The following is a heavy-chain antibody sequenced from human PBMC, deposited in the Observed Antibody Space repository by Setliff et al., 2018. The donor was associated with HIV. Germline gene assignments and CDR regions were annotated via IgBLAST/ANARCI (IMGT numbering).Heavy chain of an antibody. CDR3: ARDFFGQRVGATLGY. J-gene: IGHJ4*02. CDR1: GASISSTSYY. CDR2: IYNGGST. V-gene: IGHV3-53*04. D-gene: IGHD1-26*01. Sequence: LTCTVSGASISSTSYYWGWVRQAPGKGLEWVSTIYNGGSTYYADSVEGRFTISRHSSKNTLYLQMNSLRSDDTAVYYCARDFFGQRVGATLGYWGQGTLVTVSS.